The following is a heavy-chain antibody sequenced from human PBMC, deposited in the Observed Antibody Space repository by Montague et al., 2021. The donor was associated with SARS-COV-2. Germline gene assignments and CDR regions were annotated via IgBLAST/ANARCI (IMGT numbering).Heavy chain of an antibody. J-gene: IGHJ3*02. Sequence: SETLSLTCAVSGGSFSGYYWSWIRQPPGKGLEWIGEINHRGSTNYNQSLKSRVIISVDTSKNQYSLKLSSVTAADTAVYYCARGTGPRSSTLFGAIISGHVFDIWGQGTMVTVSS. V-gene: IGHV4-34*01. CDR1: GGSFSGYY. CDR3: ARGTGPRSSTLFGAIISGHVFDI. CDR2: INHRGST. D-gene: IGHD3-3*01.